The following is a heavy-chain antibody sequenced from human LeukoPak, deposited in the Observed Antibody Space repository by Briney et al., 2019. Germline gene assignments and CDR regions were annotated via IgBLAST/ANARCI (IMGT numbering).Heavy chain of an antibody. CDR1: GGSISSYY. D-gene: IGHD3-10*01. CDR3: ARESITMVRGAHYYYYYMDV. J-gene: IGHJ6*03. V-gene: IGHV4-59*01. Sequence: PSETLSLTCTVSGGSISSYYWSWIRQPPGKGLEWIGYTYYSGSTNYNPSLKSRVTISVDTSKNQFSLKLSSVTAADTAVYYCARESITMVRGAHYYYYYMDVWGKGTTVTISS. CDR2: TYYSGST.